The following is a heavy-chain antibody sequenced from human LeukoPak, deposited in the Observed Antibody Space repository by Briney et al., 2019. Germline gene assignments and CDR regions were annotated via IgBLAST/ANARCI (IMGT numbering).Heavy chain of an antibody. CDR3: ARDRGPGWFDP. J-gene: IGHJ5*02. Sequence: GGSLRLSCAVSGFAVSSNYVSWVRQAPGRGLEWVSVIYSTGTTFYADSVKGRFTISRDNSKNTVYLQMNGLRPEDTAVYYCARDRGPGWFDPWGQGTLVTVSS. CDR1: GFAVSSNY. D-gene: IGHD3-10*01. V-gene: IGHV3-66*03. CDR2: IYSTGTT.